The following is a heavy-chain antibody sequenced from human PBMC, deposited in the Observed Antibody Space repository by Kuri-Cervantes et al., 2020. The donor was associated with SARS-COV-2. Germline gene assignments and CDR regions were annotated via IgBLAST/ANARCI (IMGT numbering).Heavy chain of an antibody. V-gene: IGHV3-23*01. D-gene: IGHD3-10*01. CDR2: LSRSGRST. Sequence: GESLKISCAASGFTFSAYAMIWVRQAPGKGLEWVSCLSRSGRSTYYADSVKGRFTISRDDSKNTLYLQMNSLKTEDTAVYYCTTGVTMVQGVYYYYGMDVWGQGTTVTVSS. J-gene: IGHJ6*02. CDR1: GFTFSAYA. CDR3: TTGVTMVQGVYYYYGMDV.